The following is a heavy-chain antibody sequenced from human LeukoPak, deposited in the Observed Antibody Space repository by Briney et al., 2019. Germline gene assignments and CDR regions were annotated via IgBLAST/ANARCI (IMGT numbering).Heavy chain of an antibody. CDR2: IWYDGSNK. J-gene: IGHJ6*02. V-gene: IGHV3-33*08. Sequence: PGGSLRLSCAASGFTFSSYSMHWVRQAPGKGLEWVAVIWYDGSNKYYADSVKGRFTISRDNSKNTLYLQMNSLRAEDTAVYYCARDPSTLYDFWSGSYGMDVWGQGTTVTVSS. CDR3: ARDPSTLYDFWSGSYGMDV. CDR1: GFTFSSYS. D-gene: IGHD3-3*01.